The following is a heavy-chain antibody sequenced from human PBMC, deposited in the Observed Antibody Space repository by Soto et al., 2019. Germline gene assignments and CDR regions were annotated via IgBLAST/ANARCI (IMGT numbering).Heavy chain of an antibody. CDR2: IYWDDDK. Sequence: QITLNESGPTQVKPRQTLTLTCTFSGFSLTTSGVGVGWIRQSPGKAPEWLALIYWDDDKRYSPSLKSRLTTTNDTSKNQVVLTMADLEPADTATYYCAHRVLRTVFGLVTTTAIYFDFWGQGTPVAVSS. CDR1: GFSLTTSGVG. V-gene: IGHV2-5*02. CDR3: AHRVLRTVFGLVTTTAIYFDF. J-gene: IGHJ4*02. D-gene: IGHD3-3*01.